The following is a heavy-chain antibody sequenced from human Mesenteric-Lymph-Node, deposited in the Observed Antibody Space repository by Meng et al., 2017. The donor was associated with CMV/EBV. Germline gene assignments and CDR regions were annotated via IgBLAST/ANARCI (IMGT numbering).Heavy chain of an antibody. D-gene: IGHD5-18*01. CDR2: ISYDGNIQ. V-gene: IGHV3-30-3*01. CDR3: VRETYGYPFDY. CDR1: EFTFSTYA. Sequence: GESLKISCAASEFTFSTYAMHWVRQAPGKGLEWVAVISYDGNIQYYADSVKGRFTISRDNSKNTLYLQMNSLRAEDTAVYYCVRETYGYPFDYWGQGTLVTVSS. J-gene: IGHJ4*02.